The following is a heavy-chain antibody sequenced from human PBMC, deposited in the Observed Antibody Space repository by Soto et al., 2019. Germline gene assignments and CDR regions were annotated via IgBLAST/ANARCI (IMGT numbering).Heavy chain of an antibody. J-gene: IGHJ4*02. Sequence: GGSLRLSCAASGFTFSSYWMHWVRQAPGKGLVWVSRINSDGGSTNYADSVKGRFTISRDNAKNTLYLQMNSLRAEDTAVYYCARDGHFWTGYYWYYFDYWGQGT. CDR3: ARDGHFWTGYYWYYFDY. CDR2: INSDGGST. D-gene: IGHD3-3*02. V-gene: IGHV3-74*01. CDR1: GFTFSSYW.